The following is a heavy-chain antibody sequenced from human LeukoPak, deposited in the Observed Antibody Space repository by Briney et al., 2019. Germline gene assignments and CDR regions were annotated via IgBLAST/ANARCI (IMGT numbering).Heavy chain of an antibody. D-gene: IGHD5-18*01. CDR3: ARDKRPRGYSYGAPMDV. V-gene: IGHV4-4*02. J-gene: IGHJ6*02. CDR1: GGSISSSNW. Sequence: SGTLSLTCAVSGGSISSSNWWSWVRQPPGKGLEWIGEIYHSGSTNYNPSLKSRVTISVDKSKNQFSLKLSSVTAADTAVYYCARDKRPRGYSYGAPMDVWGQGTTVTVSS. CDR2: IYHSGST.